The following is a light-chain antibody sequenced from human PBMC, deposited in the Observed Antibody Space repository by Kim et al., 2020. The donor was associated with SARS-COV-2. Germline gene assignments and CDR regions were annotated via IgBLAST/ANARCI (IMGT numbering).Light chain of an antibody. CDR3: QQDFNWPPYT. CDR1: QSVNND. J-gene: IGKJ2*01. CDR2: GAS. Sequence: GCPRERAALSCRGSQSVNNDLAWYQHKPGQTPRLLIHGASTRATDIPTRFRGSGSGTEFTLTISNLQSEDSAIYYWQQDFNWPPYTFGQGTKLEI. V-gene: IGKV3-15*01.